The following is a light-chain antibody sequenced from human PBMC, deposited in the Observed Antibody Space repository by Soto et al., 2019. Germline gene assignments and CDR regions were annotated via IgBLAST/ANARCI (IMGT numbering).Light chain of an antibody. CDR1: QSVLYSANNKNY. CDR3: QQYYTTPRT. V-gene: IGKV4-1*01. Sequence: DIVMTQSPDSLAVSLGERATLNCKSSQSVLYSANNKNYLAWYQQKPGQPPKLLICWASTRESGVPDRFSGSGSGTDFTLTISSLQAEDVAVYFCQQYYTTPRTFGQGTKVEIK. J-gene: IGKJ1*01. CDR2: WAS.